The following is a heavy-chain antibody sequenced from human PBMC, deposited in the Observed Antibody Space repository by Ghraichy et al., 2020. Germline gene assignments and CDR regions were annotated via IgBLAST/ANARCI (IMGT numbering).Heavy chain of an antibody. Sequence: GGSLRLSCAASGFTLSSHCMHWVRQAPGKGLVWVSRVNTDGYTTNYADSVKGRFTISRDTTKNTLYLQMNSLRTDDTAVYYCARVGSGWGGGYDYWGRGTLVTVSS. D-gene: IGHD6-19*01. CDR2: VNTDGYTT. CDR1: GFTLSSHC. J-gene: IGHJ4*02. V-gene: IGHV3-74*01. CDR3: ARVGSGWGGGYDY.